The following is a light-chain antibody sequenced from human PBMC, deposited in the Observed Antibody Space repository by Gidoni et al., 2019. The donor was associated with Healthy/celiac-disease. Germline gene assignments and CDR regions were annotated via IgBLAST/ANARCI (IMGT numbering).Light chain of an antibody. CDR3: QAWDSSTVV. Sequence: SYELTQPPSVSVSPRQTASITCSGAKLGDKYACWYQQKPGQSPVLVIYQDSKRPSGIPERFSGSNSGNTATLTISGTQAMDEADYYCQAWDSSTVVFGGGTKLTVL. V-gene: IGLV3-1*01. J-gene: IGLJ2*01. CDR2: QDS. CDR1: KLGDKY.